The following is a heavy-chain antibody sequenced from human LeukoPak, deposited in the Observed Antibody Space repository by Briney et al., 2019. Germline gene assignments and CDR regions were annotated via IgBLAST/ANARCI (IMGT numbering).Heavy chain of an antibody. CDR3: AKDYPTPAH. J-gene: IGHJ4*02. Sequence: PGRSLRLSCAASGFTFSSYGMHWFRQAPAKGLEWVAVIWYDGSNKYYAESVKGRFTISRDNSKNTLYLQMNSLRAEDTAVYYCAKDYPTPAHWGQGTLVTVS. V-gene: IGHV3-33*06. CDR2: IWYDGSNK. CDR1: GFTFSSYG.